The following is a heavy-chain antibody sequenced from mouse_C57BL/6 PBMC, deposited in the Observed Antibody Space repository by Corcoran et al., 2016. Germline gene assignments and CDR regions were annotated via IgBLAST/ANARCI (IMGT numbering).Heavy chain of an antibody. CDR1: GYTFTDYY. D-gene: IGHD1-1*01. CDR3: ASIYYYGSPFDY. J-gene: IGHJ2*01. V-gene: IGHV1-26*01. CDR2: INPNNGGT. Sequence: EVQLQQSGPELVKPGASVKISCKASGYTFTDYYMNWVKQSHGKSLEWIGDINPNNGGTSYNQKFKGKATLTVDKSSSTAYMELRSLTSEDSAVYYCASIYYYGSPFDYWGQGTTLTVSS.